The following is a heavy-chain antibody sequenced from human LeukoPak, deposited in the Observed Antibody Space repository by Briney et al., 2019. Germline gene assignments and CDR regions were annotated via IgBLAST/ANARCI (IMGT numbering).Heavy chain of an antibody. V-gene: IGHV1-8*01. CDR3: VLTRGSTSCYRGRCWFDP. CDR2: MNPNSGNT. D-gene: IGHD2-2*02. CDR1: GYTFTSYD. Sequence: ASVKVSCKASGYTFTSYDINWVRQATGQGLEWMGWMNPNSGNTGYAQKFQGRVTMTRNTSISTAYMELSSLRSEDTAVYYCVLTRGSTSCYRGRCWFDPWGQGTLVTVSS. J-gene: IGHJ5*02.